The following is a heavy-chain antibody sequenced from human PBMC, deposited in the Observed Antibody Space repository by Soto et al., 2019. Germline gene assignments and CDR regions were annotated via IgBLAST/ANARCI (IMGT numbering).Heavy chain of an antibody. D-gene: IGHD4-17*01. CDR1: GGSVSPYY. V-gene: IGHV4-59*08. Sequence: QVLLQESGPGLVKSSETLSLTCTVSGGSVSPYYWSWIRQPPGKGLEWLGYIYSFGSTNYTASLESRVSMSVDTSKNQVALKLTSVTVADTAVYYCARHKSTVNILDYWGQGTLVTVSS. CDR2: IYSFGST. CDR3: ARHKSTVNILDY. J-gene: IGHJ4*02.